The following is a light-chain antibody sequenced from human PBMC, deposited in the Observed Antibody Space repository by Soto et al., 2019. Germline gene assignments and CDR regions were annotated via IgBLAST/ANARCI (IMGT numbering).Light chain of an antibody. CDR2: GVS. CDR3: SSYTNSITHV. CDR1: SSDVGGYDY. J-gene: IGLJ3*02. Sequence: QSALTQPASVSGSPGQSITISCTGTSSDVGGYDYVSWYQQHPGKAPKLMIYGVSNRPSGVTNRFSGSKSGNTASLTISGLQAEDEADYYCSSYTNSITHVFGGGTKVTVL. V-gene: IGLV2-14*03.